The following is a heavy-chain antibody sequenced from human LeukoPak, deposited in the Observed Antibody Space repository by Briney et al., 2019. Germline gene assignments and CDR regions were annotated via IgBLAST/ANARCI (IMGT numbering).Heavy chain of an antibody. CDR2: SFYSGST. J-gene: IGHJ4*02. V-gene: IGHV4-59*01. D-gene: IGHD6-13*01. CDR3: ARDYSRSIEY. Sequence: PSETLSLTCSVSGDSMNSYYWTWIRQPPGKGLEWIGYSFYSGSTNYNPSLKSRITISLDTSKNQFSLKLSSVTAADTAVYYCARDYSRSIEYWGQGTLVTVSS. CDR1: GDSMNSYY.